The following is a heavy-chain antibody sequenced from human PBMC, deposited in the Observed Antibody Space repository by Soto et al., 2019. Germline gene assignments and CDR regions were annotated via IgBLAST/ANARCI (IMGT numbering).Heavy chain of an antibody. CDR1: GGSISSYY. D-gene: IGHD4-17*01. J-gene: IGHJ4*02. Sequence: SETLSLTCTVSGGSISSYYWSWIRQPAGKGLEWIGRIYTSGSTNYNPSLKSRVTVSVDTSKNQFSLKLSSVTAADTAVYYCARVPSRYGELDYWGQGTLVTVSS. V-gene: IGHV4-4*07. CDR2: IYTSGST. CDR3: ARVPSRYGELDY.